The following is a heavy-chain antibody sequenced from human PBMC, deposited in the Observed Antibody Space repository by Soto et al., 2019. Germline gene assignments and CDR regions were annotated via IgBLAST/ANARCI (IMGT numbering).Heavy chain of an antibody. D-gene: IGHD2-15*01. CDR2: ISSSGSTI. J-gene: IGHJ6*02. Sequence: PGGSLRLSCAASGFTFSSYEMNWVRQAPGKGLEWVSYISSSGSTIYYADSVKGRFTISRDNAKNSLYLQMNSLRAEDTAVYYCASSCSGGSCPYNYYYYGMDVWGQGTTVTV. CDR3: ASSCSGGSCPYNYYYYGMDV. V-gene: IGHV3-48*03. CDR1: GFTFSSYE.